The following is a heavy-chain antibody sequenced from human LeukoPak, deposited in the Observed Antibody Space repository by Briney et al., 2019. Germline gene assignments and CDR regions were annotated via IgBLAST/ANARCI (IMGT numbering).Heavy chain of an antibody. CDR1: GFTFSSYA. CDR3: ARVPTDGDYGDY. J-gene: IGHJ4*02. CDR2: ISYDGSNK. Sequence: GGSLRLSCAASGFTFSSYAMHWVRQAPGKGLEWVAVISYDGSNKYYADSVKGRFTISRDNSKNTLYLQMNSLRSDDTAVYYCARVPTDGDYGDYWGQGTLVTVSS. V-gene: IGHV3-30*04. D-gene: IGHD4-17*01.